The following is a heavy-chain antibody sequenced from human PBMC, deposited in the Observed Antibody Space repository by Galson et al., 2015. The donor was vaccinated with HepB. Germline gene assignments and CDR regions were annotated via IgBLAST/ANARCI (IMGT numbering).Heavy chain of an antibody. CDR1: GFTFSSYA. Sequence: SLRLSCAASGFTFSSYAMSWVRQAPGKGLEWVSAISGSGGSTYYADSVKGRFTISRDNSKNTLYLQMNSLRAEDTAVYYCAKVAPPGRIVVVLEYFQHWGQGTLVTVSS. J-gene: IGHJ1*01. CDR2: ISGSGGST. V-gene: IGHV3-23*01. D-gene: IGHD3-22*01. CDR3: AKVAPPGRIVVVLEYFQH.